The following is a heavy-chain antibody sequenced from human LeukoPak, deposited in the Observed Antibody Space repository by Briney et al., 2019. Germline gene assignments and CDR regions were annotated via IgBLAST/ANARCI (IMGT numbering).Heavy chain of an antibody. V-gene: IGHV3-23*01. J-gene: IGHJ5*02. CDR1: GFTFSSYA. Sequence: GGSLRLSCAASGFTFSSYAMSWVRQAPGKGLEWVSAISGSGDSTYYADSVKGRFTISRATSKTTMYLQMNSLRAQDTAGHYCAKGRYSGCYYNWFYPWGQGNLVTVSS. CDR2: ISGSGDST. D-gene: IGHD1-26*01. CDR3: AKGRYSGCYYNWFYP.